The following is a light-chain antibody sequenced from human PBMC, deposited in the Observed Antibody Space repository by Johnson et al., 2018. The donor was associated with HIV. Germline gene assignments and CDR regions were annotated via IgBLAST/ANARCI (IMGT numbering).Light chain of an antibody. Sequence: QSVSTQPPSVSAAPGQKVTISCSGSSYNIGNNYVSWYQQLPGTAPKLLIYENNKRPSGIPDRLSGSQSGTSATLGITGLQTGDEAYYYCGTWYPSLSAYVFGTVTKVTVL. J-gene: IGLJ1*01. CDR2: ENN. CDR1: SYNIGNNY. CDR3: GTWYPSLSAYV. V-gene: IGLV1-51*02.